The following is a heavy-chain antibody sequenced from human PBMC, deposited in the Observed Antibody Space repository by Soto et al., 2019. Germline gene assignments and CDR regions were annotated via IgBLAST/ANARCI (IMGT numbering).Heavy chain of an antibody. Sequence: PGGSLRLSCAASGFTFSSYAMSWVRQAPGKGLEWVSAISGSGGSTYYADSVKGRFTISRDNSKKPLYLQMNSLRAEDMAVYYCAKDRKWLRFSSWFDAWGQGTLVTVSS. V-gene: IGHV3-23*01. CDR1: GFTFSSYA. D-gene: IGHD5-12*01. J-gene: IGHJ5*02. CDR2: ISGSGGST. CDR3: AKDRKWLRFSSWFDA.